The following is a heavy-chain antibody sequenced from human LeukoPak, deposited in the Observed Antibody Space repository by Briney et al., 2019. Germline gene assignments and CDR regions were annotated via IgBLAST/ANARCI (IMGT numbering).Heavy chain of an antibody. CDR2: INGDGSST. CDR3: VREIRGYDHFDL. Sequence: GGSLRLSCAASGFTFSNYWMHWVRQAPGKGLVWVSHINGDGSSTSYADSVKGQFTISRDNAKNTLYLQMSSLRAESTAAYYCVREIRGYDHFDLWGQGTLVTVSS. J-gene: IGHJ4*02. CDR1: GFTFSNYW. V-gene: IGHV3-74*01. D-gene: IGHD5-12*01.